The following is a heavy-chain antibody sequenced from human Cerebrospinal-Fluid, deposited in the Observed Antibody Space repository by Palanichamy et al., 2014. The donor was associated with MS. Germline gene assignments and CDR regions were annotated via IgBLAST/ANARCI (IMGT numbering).Heavy chain of an antibody. CDR2: IRSKSYVGAT. V-gene: IGHV3-49*04. J-gene: IGHJ4*02. CDR1: GFAFGDYA. Sequence: EVQLVESGGGLVKPGRSLRLSCKTSGFAFGDYAVNWVRQAPGKGLEWVAFIRSKSYVGATEYAAAVIGRFTISRDDSKSIAYLQMNNLKTEDTAVYYCARDVDTALVEYFDYWGQGTLVTVSS. D-gene: IGHD5-18*01. CDR3: ARDVDTALVEYFDY.